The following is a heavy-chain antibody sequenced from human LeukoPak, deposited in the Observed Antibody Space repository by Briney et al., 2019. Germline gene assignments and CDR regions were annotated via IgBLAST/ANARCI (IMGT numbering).Heavy chain of an antibody. J-gene: IGHJ1*01. CDR1: GFTFSSYS. D-gene: IGHD6-19*01. CDR2: ISSSSSYI. CDR3: ARAKVAVAGQIQH. Sequence: GGSLRLSCAASGFTFSSYSMNWVRQAPGKGLEWVSSISSSSSYIYYADSVKGRFTISRDNSKNTLYLQMNSLRAEDTAVYYCARAKVAVAGQIQHWGQGTLVTVSS. V-gene: IGHV3-21*01.